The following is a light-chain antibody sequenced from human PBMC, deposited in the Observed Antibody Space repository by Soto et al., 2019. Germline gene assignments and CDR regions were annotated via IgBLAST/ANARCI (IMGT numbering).Light chain of an antibody. CDR3: QQYGTSPKA. CDR1: QSVSSNY. Sequence: EIVLTQSPGTLSLSPGERATLSCRASQSVSSNYLAWYQQKPGRAPRLLIYGASSRATGIPDRFSGSGSGTDFTLTINCLEPEDFAVYYCQQYGTSPKAFGQGTKVEIK. J-gene: IGKJ1*01. CDR2: GAS. V-gene: IGKV3-20*01.